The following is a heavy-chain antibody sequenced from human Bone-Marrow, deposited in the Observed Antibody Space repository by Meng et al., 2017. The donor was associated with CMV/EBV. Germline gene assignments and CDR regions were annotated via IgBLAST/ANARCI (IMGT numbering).Heavy chain of an antibody. J-gene: IGHJ4*02. CDR3: ARGVAPIDY. V-gene: IGHV3-11*01. D-gene: IGHD2-15*01. Sequence: GESLKISCAASGFTFSDYYMSWIRQAPGKGLEWVSYISSSGSTIYYADSVKGRFTISRDNANNSLYLQMNSLRAEDTCVNYCARGVAPIDYWGQGTLVTVSS. CDR1: GFTFSDYY. CDR2: ISSSGSTI.